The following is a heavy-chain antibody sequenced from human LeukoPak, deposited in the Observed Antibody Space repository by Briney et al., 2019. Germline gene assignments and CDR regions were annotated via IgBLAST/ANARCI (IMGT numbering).Heavy chain of an antibody. CDR2: IRGSGGST. CDR3: AKDHDTMVRGVIRRGFDY. D-gene: IGHD3-10*01. J-gene: IGHJ4*02. CDR1: GFTFSSYA. V-gene: IGHV3-23*01. Sequence: GGSLRLSCAASGFTFSSYAMSWVRQAPGKGLEWVSAIRGSGGSTYYADSVKGRFTISRDNSKNTLYLQMNSLRAEDTAVYYCAKDHDTMVRGVIRRGFDYWGQGTLVPVSS.